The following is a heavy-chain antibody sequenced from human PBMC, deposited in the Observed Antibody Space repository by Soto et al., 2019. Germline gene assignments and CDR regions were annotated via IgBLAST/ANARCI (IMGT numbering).Heavy chain of an antibody. CDR1: GFTFSSYA. CDR2: ISGSGGST. J-gene: IGHJ4*02. V-gene: IGHV3-23*01. D-gene: IGHD3-22*01. CDR3: ANVTYEPPGPDY. Sequence: EVQLLESGGGLVQPGGSLRLSCAASGFTFSSYAMSWVRQAPGKGLEWVSAISGSGGSTYYADSVKGRFTISRDNSKNTLYLQMNSLRAEDTAVDYCANVTYEPPGPDYWGQGTLGTVSS.